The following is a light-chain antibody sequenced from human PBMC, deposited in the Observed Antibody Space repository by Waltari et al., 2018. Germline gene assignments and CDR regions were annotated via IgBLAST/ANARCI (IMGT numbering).Light chain of an antibody. J-gene: IGKJ4*01. CDR1: QSVSSSY. CDR2: GAS. CDR3: QQYGSSLLT. V-gene: IGKV3-20*01. Sequence: EIVLTQSPGTLSLSPRQRATLSCRASQSVSSSYLAWYQQKPRQAPRLLIYGASSRATGIPDRFSGSGSGTDFTLTISRLEPEDFAVYYCQQYGSSLLTFGGGTKVEIK.